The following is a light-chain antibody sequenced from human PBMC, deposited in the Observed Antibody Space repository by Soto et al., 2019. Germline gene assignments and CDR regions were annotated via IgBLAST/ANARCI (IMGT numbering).Light chain of an antibody. V-gene: IGKV3-15*01. CDR2: GAS. Sequence: EIVLTQSPGTLSLSPGERATLSCRASQSISSSLAWYQQKPGQAPRLLIYGASTRATGIPARFSGSGSGTEFTLTISSLQSEDFAVYYCQQYNTWPPVTFGQGTKVDIK. CDR3: QQYNTWPPVT. J-gene: IGKJ1*01. CDR1: QSISSS.